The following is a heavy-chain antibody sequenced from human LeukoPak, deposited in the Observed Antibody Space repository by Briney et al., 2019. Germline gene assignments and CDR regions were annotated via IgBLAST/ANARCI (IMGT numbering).Heavy chain of an antibody. J-gene: IGHJ4*02. CDR3: ALQYSSTWYVGDH. CDR1: GFTFSSYG. D-gene: IGHD6-13*01. CDR2: ITNKGDST. Sequence: GGSLRLSCSGTGFTFSSYGMYWVRQAPGKGLEYVSAITNKGDSTHYADSVKGRFTISRDNSKNTLYLQMNSLRAEDTALYYCALQYSSTWYVGDHWGQGTLVTVSS. V-gene: IGHV3-64*04.